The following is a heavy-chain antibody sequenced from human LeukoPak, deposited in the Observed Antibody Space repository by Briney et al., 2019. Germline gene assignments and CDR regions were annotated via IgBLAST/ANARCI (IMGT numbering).Heavy chain of an antibody. CDR1: GGSISNYY. D-gene: IGHD3-10*01. Sequence: SETLSLTCTVSGGSISNYYWSWIRQPPGKGLEWIGDVYDSENTYLNPSLKSRVSMSLDTSQNQFSLTLTSVTAADTAVYYCARLHGDYASGTPPFDYWGRGTLVTVSS. CDR3: ARLHGDYASGTPPFDY. CDR2: VYDSENT. J-gene: IGHJ4*02. V-gene: IGHV4-59*06.